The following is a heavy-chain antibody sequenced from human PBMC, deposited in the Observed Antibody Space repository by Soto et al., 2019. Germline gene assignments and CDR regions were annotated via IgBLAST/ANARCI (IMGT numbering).Heavy chain of an antibody. CDR2: ISGSGGST. CDR3: AKNGYYDFWSGYHPDYFDY. Sequence: GGSLRLSCAASGFTFSSYAMSWVRQAAGKGLEWVSAISGSGGSTYYADSVKGRFTISRDNSKNTLYLQMNSLRAEDTAVYYCAKNGYYDFWSGYHPDYFDYWGQGTLVTVSS. J-gene: IGHJ4*02. CDR1: GFTFSSYA. D-gene: IGHD3-3*01. V-gene: IGHV3-23*01.